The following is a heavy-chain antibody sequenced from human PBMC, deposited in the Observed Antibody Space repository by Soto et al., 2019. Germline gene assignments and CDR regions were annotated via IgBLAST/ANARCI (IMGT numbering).Heavy chain of an antibody. V-gene: IGHV4-4*02. Sequence: QVQLQESGPGLVQPSGTLSLTCAVSGDSINNSHWWSWVRQTPGKGLEWIGETYHSGTTNYNPSRKTLVTISIDKSKNQCSLKMNSVTAADTAVYYCAREVNSSPARGPNWFDPWGQGTLVTVSS. CDR1: GDSINNSHW. J-gene: IGHJ5*02. D-gene: IGHD6-13*01. CDR2: TYHSGTT. CDR3: AREVNSSPARGPNWFDP.